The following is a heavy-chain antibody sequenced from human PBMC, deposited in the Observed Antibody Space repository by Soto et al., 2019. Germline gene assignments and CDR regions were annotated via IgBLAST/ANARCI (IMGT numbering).Heavy chain of an antibody. D-gene: IGHD6-13*01. CDR2: ISSSGSTI. J-gene: IGHJ4*02. Sequence: GGSLRLSCAASGFTFSDYYMSCILQAPGKGLEWVSYISSSGSTIYYADSVKGRFTISRDNAKNSLYLQMSSLRAEDTAVYYCATRYSSSRAQYYFDYWGQGTLVTVSS. V-gene: IGHV3-11*01. CDR3: ATRYSSSRAQYYFDY. CDR1: GFTFSDYY.